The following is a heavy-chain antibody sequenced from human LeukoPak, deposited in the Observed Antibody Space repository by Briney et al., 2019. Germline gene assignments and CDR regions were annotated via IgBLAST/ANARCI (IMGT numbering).Heavy chain of an antibody. CDR3: ARGSSGSDAFDI. Sequence: GGSLRLSCAASGFTFSSHAMSWVRQAPGKGLEWVSAISGSGGSTYYADSVKGRFTISRDNSKNTLYLQMNSLRAEDTAVYYCARGSSGSDAFDIWGQGTMVTVSS. CDR2: ISGSGGST. V-gene: IGHV3-23*01. J-gene: IGHJ3*02. D-gene: IGHD6-19*01. CDR1: GFTFSSHA.